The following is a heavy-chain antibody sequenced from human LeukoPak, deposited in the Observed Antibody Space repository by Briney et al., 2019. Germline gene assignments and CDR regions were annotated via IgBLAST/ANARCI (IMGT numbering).Heavy chain of an antibody. CDR2: INHSGST. J-gene: IGHJ4*02. Sequence: SETLSLTCAVYGGSFSNYYWSWIRQPPGKGLEWIGEINHSGSTNYNPSLKSRVTISVDTSKNQFSLKVNSVTAADTAVYYCARRRELQYYFDYWGQGTLVTVSS. V-gene: IGHV4-34*01. CDR1: GGSFSNYY. CDR3: ARRRELQYYFDY. D-gene: IGHD1-26*01.